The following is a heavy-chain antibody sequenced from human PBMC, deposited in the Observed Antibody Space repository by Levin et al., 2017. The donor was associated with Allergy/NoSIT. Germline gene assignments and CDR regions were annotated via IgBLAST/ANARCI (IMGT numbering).Heavy chain of an antibody. CDR2: IDYSGNT. D-gene: IGHD2-2*01. CDR1: GGSISSSTDY. Sequence: SQTLSLTCTVSGGSISSSTDYWGWIRQPPGKGLEWIGSIDYSGNTYYNPSLKSRVTISVDTSKNQFSLKGSSVTAADRAVYSCARRVPLGYCRSTSCYGGYYFDYWGQGTLVTVSS. V-gene: IGHV4-39*01. J-gene: IGHJ4*02. CDR3: ARRVPLGYCRSTSCYGGYYFDY.